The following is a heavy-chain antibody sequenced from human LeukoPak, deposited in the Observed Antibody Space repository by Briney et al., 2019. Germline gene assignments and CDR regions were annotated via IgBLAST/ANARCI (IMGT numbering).Heavy chain of an antibody. V-gene: IGHV1-2*02. Sequence: ASVKVSCKASGYTFTGYYMHWVRQAPGQGLEWMGWINPNSGGTNYAQKFQGRVNMTRDTSFSTAYMELSSLRSDDTAVYYCTTSFPSIGPSPFDYWGQGTLVTVSS. CDR2: INPNSGGT. CDR1: GYTFTGYY. J-gene: IGHJ4*02. CDR3: TTSFPSIGPSPFDY. D-gene: IGHD3-3*02.